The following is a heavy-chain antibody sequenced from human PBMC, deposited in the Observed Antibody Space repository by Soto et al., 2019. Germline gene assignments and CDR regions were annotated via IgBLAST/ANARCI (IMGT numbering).Heavy chain of an antibody. CDR3: ARDIGDIVVVPAAIRGYYYYGMDV. V-gene: IGHV3-33*01. D-gene: IGHD2-2*02. J-gene: IGHJ6*02. CDR2: IWYDGSNK. CDR1: GFTFSSYG. Sequence: QVQLVESGGGVVQPGRSLRLSCAASGFTFSSYGMHWVRQAPGKGLEWVAVIWYDGSNKYYADSVKGRFTISRDNSKNTLYLQMTSLRAEDTAVYYCARDIGDIVVVPAAIRGYYYYGMDVWGQGTTGTVSS.